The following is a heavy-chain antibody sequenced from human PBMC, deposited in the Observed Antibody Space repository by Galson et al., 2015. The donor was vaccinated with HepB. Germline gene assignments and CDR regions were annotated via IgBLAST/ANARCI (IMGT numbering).Heavy chain of an antibody. CDR3: ARDQRVAGTGYYFDY. CDR2: IYHSGST. J-gene: IGHJ4*02. V-gene: IGHV4-4*02. Sequence: SETLSLTCAVSGGSISSSNWWSWVRQPPGKGLEWIGEIYHSGSTNYNPSLKSRVTISVDKSKNQFSLKLSSVTAADTAVYYCARDQRVAGTGYYFDYWGQGTLVTVSS. D-gene: IGHD6-19*01. CDR1: GGSISSSNW.